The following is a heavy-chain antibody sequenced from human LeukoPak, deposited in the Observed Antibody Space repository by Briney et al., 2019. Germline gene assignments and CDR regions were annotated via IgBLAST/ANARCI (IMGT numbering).Heavy chain of an antibody. CDR1: GGSISNYY. V-gene: IGHV4-59*12. CDR3: ARGFDGCTGTSCYPPFDY. J-gene: IGHJ4*02. D-gene: IGHD2-2*01. CDR2: IYDSGSS. Sequence: SETLSLTCSVSGGSISNYYWSWIRQPPGKGLEWIGYIYDSGSSNYKSPLKSRVTMSGDTSKNQFSLKLSSVIAADTAVYYCARGFDGCTGTSCYPPFDYWGQGTLVTVSS.